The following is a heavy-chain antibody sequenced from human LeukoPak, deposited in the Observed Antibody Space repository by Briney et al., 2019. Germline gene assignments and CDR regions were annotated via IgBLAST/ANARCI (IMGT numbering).Heavy chain of an antibody. V-gene: IGHV3-30*02. J-gene: IGHJ4*02. CDR2: IRYDGSNK. D-gene: IGHD6-6*01. Sequence: GGSLRLSCAASGFTFSSYGMHWVRQAPGKGLEWVAFIRYDGSNKYYADSVKSRFTISRDNSKNTLYLQMNSLRAEDTAVYYCAKDLGYSSSYNITLLDYWGQGTLVTVSS. CDR3: AKDLGYSSSYNITLLDY. CDR1: GFTFSSYG.